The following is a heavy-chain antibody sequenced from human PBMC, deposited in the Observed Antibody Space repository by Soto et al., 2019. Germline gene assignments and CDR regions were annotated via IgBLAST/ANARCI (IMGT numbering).Heavy chain of an antibody. D-gene: IGHD1-7*01. CDR2: FDPEDGET. CDR1: GYTLTGLS. V-gene: IGHV1-24*01. J-gene: IGHJ4*02. Sequence: ASVKGACKVSGYTLTGLSMHWVRQAPGKGLEWMGGFDPEDGETIYAQKFQGRVTMTEDTSTDTAYMELSSLRSEDTAVYYCATDRPGTTRFDYWGQGTLVTVSS. CDR3: ATDRPGTTRFDY.